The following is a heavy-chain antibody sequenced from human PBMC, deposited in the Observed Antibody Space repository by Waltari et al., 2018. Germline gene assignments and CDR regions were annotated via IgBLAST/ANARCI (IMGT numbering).Heavy chain of an antibody. V-gene: IGHV4-59*12. J-gene: IGHJ5*02. D-gene: IGHD3-10*01. CDR1: GGSISSYY. CDR2: IYYSGST. CDR3: ARGFRLKNWFDP. Sequence: QVQLQESGPGLVKPSETLSLTCTVSGGSISSYYWSWIRQPPGKGLEWIGYIYYSGSTNYNPSLKSRVTISVDTSKNQFSLKLSSVTAADTAVYYCARGFRLKNWFDPWGQGTLVTVSS.